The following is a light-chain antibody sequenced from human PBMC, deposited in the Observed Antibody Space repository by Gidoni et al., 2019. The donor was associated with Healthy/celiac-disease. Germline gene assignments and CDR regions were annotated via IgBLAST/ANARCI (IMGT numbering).Light chain of an antibody. CDR2: AAS. J-gene: IGKJ4*01. CDR1: KSISSY. CDR3: QKSKSTTPT. V-gene: IGKV1-39*01. Sequence: DIQLTQSPSSLSASVGDRVTITRGASKSISSYLNWYQQKPEKAPMILIDAASSLQRGVPSRCRGRGSGTEITLTISSLQTEDFANYNCQKSKSTTPTFGGGTKVEIK.